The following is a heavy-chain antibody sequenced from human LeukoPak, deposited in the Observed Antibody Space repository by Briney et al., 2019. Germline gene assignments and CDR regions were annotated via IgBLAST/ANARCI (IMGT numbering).Heavy chain of an antibody. CDR2: TNSDGSST. D-gene: IGHD5-18*01. CDR1: GLSISSDW. CDR3: ARGSYGYGNFDY. Sequence: GGSLRLSCAASGLSISSDWMHWVRQVPGRGLVWVSRTNSDGSSTSYADSVKGRFTISRDNAKNTLYLQMNSLRAEDTAVYYCARGSYGYGNFDYWGQGTLVTVSS. J-gene: IGHJ4*02. V-gene: IGHV3-74*01.